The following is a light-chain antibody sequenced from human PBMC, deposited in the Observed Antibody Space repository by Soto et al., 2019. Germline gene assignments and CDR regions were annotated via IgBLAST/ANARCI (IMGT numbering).Light chain of an antibody. V-gene: IGLV2-23*02. CDR1: SSDVGYYNL. Sequence: QSVLTQPASVSGSPGQSITISFTGASSDVGYYNLVSWYQQHPGKAPKLMVYEDNKRPSGVSNRFAGSKSGNTAALTISGLQTEDEADYYCGAYGGSPTVLVVGGGTELT. J-gene: IGLJ3*02. CDR2: EDN. CDR3: GAYGGSPTVLV.